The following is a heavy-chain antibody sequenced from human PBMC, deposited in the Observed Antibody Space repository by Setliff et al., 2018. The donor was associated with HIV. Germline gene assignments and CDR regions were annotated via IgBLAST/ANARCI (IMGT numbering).Heavy chain of an antibody. CDR3: ARGHIVVVTARGWFDP. CDR2: MNPNSGNT. J-gene: IGHJ5*02. Sequence: ASVKVSCKASGSTFSTYDINWVRQAPGQGPEWMGWMNPNSGNTGYAPKLQGRVTMTRNTSISTAYMELSSLRSDDTAVYYCARGHIVVVTARGWFDPWGQGTLVTVSS. CDR1: GSTFSTYD. V-gene: IGHV1-8*01. D-gene: IGHD2-21*02.